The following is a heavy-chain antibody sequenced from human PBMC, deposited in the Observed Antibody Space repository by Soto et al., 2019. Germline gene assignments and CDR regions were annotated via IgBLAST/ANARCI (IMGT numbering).Heavy chain of an antibody. CDR2: ISGSGDRT. J-gene: IGHJ4*02. V-gene: IGHV3-23*01. D-gene: IGHD3-22*01. CDR1: GITISNYP. CDR3: VKDDGGYPSTAPH. Sequence: EVQLLESGGGLVQPGGSLSLSCAASGITISNYPMSWVRQAPGKGLDWVSGISGSGDRTYYADSAKGRFTISKDISRNSLSLQLDSLAVEHTAVYFCVKDDGGYPSTAPHWGQGTLVTVSS.